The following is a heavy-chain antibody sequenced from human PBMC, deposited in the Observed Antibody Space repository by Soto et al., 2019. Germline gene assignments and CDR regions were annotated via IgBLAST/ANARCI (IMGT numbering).Heavy chain of an antibody. CDR3: TSSKTTYYFDY. V-gene: IGHV3-49*03. CDR1: GFTFGDYA. J-gene: IGHJ4*01. Sequence: EVQLVESGGGLVQPGRSLRLSCTASGFTFGDYAMSWFRQAPGKGLEWVGFIRSKAYGGTTEYAASVKGRFTISRDDSKSTAHLQMTSLKTEDTAVYYCTSSKTTYYFDYWVHGTLVTVSS. CDR2: IRSKAYGGTT. D-gene: IGHD4-17*01.